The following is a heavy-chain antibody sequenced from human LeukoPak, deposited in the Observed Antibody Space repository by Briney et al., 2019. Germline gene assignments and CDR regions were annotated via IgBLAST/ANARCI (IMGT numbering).Heavy chain of an antibody. V-gene: IGHV4-59*01. CDR2: IYYSGST. CDR3: ARVTGYMTEDYFDY. Sequence: SETLSLTCTVSGGSINSYYWSWVRQPPGKGLEWIGYIYYSGSTNYNPSLKSRVTISVDTSKNQFSLRLSSVTAADTAVYYCARVTGYMTEDYFDYWGQGTLITVSS. CDR1: GGSINSYY. D-gene: IGHD6-13*01. J-gene: IGHJ4*02.